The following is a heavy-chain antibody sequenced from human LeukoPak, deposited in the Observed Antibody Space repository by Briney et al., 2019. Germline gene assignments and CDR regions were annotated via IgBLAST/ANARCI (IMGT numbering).Heavy chain of an antibody. D-gene: IGHD3-3*01. J-gene: IGHJ5*02. Sequence: GASVKVSCKGSGYTFTGYYMDWVGQAPGQGNEWMGWINSNSGHTNYTQRYQARVTITRHTSISTAYVKLSRLRSDDTAVYYCAREEIFGVVSNWFDPWGQGTLVTVSS. CDR2: INSNSGHT. CDR1: GYTFTGYY. V-gene: IGHV1-2*02. CDR3: AREEIFGVVSNWFDP.